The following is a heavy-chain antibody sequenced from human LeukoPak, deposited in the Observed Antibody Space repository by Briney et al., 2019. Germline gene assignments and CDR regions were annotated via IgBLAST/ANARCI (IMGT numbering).Heavy chain of an antibody. CDR3: AKSRPMTYYFDY. V-gene: IGHV3-23*01. J-gene: IGHJ4*02. CDR1: GFTFSSYA. CDR2: ISGSSGST. Sequence: GGSLRLSCAASGFTFSSYAMSWVRQAPGKGLEWVSAISGSSGSTYYADSVKGRFTISRDNSRNTLYLQMNSLRADDTAVYYCAKSRPMTYYFDYWGQGTLVTVSS.